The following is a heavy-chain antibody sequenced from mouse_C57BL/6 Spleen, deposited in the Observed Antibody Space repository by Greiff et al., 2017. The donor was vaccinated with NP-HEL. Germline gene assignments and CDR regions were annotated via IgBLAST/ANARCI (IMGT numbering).Heavy chain of an antibody. CDR2: IDPSDSYT. CDR3: ARRGFTTVVTFDY. D-gene: IGHD1-1*01. Sequence: VQLQQSGAELVRPGTSVKLSCKASGYTFTSYWMHWVKQRPGQGLEWIGVIDPSDSYTNYNQKFKGKATLTVDTSSSTAYMQLSSLTSEDSAVYYCARRGFTTVVTFDYWGQGTTLTVSS. J-gene: IGHJ2*01. V-gene: IGHV1-59*01. CDR1: GYTFTSYW.